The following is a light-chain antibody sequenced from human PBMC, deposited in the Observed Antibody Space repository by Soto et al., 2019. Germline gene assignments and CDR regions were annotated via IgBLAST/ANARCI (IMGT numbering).Light chain of an antibody. CDR1: TGAVTSAYF. CDR3: LLYFGGDQGV. Sequence: QAVVTQEPSLTVSPGGTVTLTCASSTGAVTSAYFPNWFQQKPGQAPRSLIYDTNNKHSWTPARFSGSLLGGKAALTLSGVQPEDEAEYYCLLYFGGDQGVFGGGTQLTVL. J-gene: IGLJ3*02. CDR2: DTN. V-gene: IGLV7-43*01.